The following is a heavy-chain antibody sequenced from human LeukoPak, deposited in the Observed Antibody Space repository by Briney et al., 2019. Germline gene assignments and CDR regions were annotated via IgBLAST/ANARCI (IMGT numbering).Heavy chain of an antibody. D-gene: IGHD1-14*01. J-gene: IGHJ3*02. V-gene: IGHV1-46*01. CDR3: ARDLNPQSIGMRAFDI. CDR1: GYTFTNFY. CDR2: INPTTGST. Sequence: ASVKVSCKASGYTFTNFYLHWVRQAPGQGLEWMGIINPTTGSTSYAQKLQGRVTMTRDMSTSTVYMELSSLRSEDTAVYFCARDLNPQSIGMRAFDIWGQGTMVTASS.